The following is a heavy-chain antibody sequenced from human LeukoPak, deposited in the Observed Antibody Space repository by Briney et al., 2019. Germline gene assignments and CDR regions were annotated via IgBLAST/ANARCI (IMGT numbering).Heavy chain of an antibody. CDR3: AREVWRYCTNGVCYHLDY. D-gene: IGHD2-8*01. J-gene: IGHJ4*02. CDR2: ISAYNGNT. Sequence: ASVKVSCKASGYTFTSYGISWVRQAPGQGLEWMGWISAYNGNTNYAQKLQGRVTITRDTSASTAYMELSSLRSEDMAVYYCAREVWRYCTNGVCYHLDYWGQGTLVTVSS. V-gene: IGHV1-18*03. CDR1: GYTFTSYG.